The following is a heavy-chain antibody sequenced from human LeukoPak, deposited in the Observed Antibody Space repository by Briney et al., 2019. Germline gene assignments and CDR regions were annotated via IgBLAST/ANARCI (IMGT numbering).Heavy chain of an antibody. CDR3: ARDLLDYGGNPYYYYYMDV. D-gene: IGHD4-23*01. V-gene: IGHV1-69*01. J-gene: IGHJ6*03. Sequence: SVKVSCKASGGTFSSYAISWVRQAPGQGLAWMGGSIPIFGTANYAQKFQGRVTNTADESTSTAYMELSSLRSEDTAVYYCARDLLDYGGNPYYYYYMDVWGKGTTVTVSS. CDR2: SIPIFGTA. CDR1: GGTFSSYA.